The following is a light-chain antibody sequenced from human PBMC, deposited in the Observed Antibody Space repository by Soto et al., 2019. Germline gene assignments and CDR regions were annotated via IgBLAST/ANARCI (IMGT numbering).Light chain of an antibody. CDR1: QSVSSN. CDR2: DAS. J-gene: IGKJ1*01. CDR3: QQYGSSPWT. V-gene: IGKV3-20*01. Sequence: EIVMTQSPGTLSVSPGERATLSCRASQSVSSNLAWYQQKPGQAPRLLIYDASNSATGIPARFIGSGSGTDFTLTISRLEPEDFAVYYCQQYGSSPWTFGQGTKVDIK.